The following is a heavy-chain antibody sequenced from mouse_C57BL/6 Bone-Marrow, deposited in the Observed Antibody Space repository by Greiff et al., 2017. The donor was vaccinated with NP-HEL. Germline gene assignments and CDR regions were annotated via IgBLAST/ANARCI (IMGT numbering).Heavy chain of an antibody. CDR1: GFTFSDYY. J-gene: IGHJ4*01. CDR3: AREGYYAMDY. V-gene: IGHV5-12*01. CDR2: ISNGGGST. Sequence: EVKLMESGGGLVQPGGSLKLSCAASGFTFSDYYMYWVRQTPEKRLEWVAYISNGGGSTYYPDTVKGRFTISRDNAKNTLYLQMSRLESEDTAMYYCAREGYYAMDYWGQGTSVTVSS.